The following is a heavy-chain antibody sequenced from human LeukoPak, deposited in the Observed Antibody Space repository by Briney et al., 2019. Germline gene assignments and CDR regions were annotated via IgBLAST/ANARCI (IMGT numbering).Heavy chain of an antibody. J-gene: IGHJ4*02. CDR2: IRYDGSNK. Sequence: GGSLRLSCAASGFTFSSYSMNWVRQAPGKGLEWVAFIRYDGSNKYYADSVKGRFTISRDNSKNTLYLQMNSLRAEDTAVYYCARGAYGSGTKRNPFDYWGQGTLVTVSS. CDR3: ARGAYGSGTKRNPFDY. CDR1: GFTFSSYS. D-gene: IGHD3-10*01. V-gene: IGHV3-30*02.